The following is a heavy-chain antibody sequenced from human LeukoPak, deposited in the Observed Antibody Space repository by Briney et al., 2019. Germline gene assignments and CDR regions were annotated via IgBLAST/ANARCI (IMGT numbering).Heavy chain of an antibody. J-gene: IGHJ4*02. D-gene: IGHD3-10*01. CDR2: IYYSGST. CDR3: ARGQLGEANFDY. Sequence: SETLSLTCTVSGGSISSSSYYWGWIRQPPGKGLEWIGSIYYSGSTYYNPSLKSRVTISVDTSKNQFSLKLSSVTAADTAVYYCARGQLGEANFDYWGQGTLVTVSS. V-gene: IGHV4-39*07. CDR1: GGSISSSSYY.